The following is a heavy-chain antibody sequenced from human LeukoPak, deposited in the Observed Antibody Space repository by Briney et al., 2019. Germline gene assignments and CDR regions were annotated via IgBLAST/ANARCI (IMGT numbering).Heavy chain of an antibody. CDR2: IYTSGST. CDR3: ARVTLRDAFDI. Sequence: SETLSLTCTGSGGSISSGSYYWSWIRQPAGEWLEWIGRIYTSGSTNYNPSLKSRVTIAVDTSKNQFSLKLSSVTAADTAVYYCARVTLRDAFDIWGQGTMVTVSS. CDR1: GGSISSGSYY. J-gene: IGHJ3*02. V-gene: IGHV4-61*02. D-gene: IGHD1-14*01.